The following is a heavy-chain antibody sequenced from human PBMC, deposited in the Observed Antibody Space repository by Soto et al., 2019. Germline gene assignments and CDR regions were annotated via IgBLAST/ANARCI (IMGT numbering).Heavy chain of an antibody. CDR3: ARVWIADSFDY. J-gene: IGHJ4*02. Sequence: SGPTLVNPTQTLTLTCTFSGFPLSTPGMRVSWIGRPPGKALEWLARIDWDDDTFYSPSLKTRLTISKDTSKNQVVLTVANMDPTDTAIYYCARVWIADSFDYWGQAALVTVSS. V-gene: IGHV2-70*04. CDR1: GFPLSTPGMR. D-gene: IGHD2-21*01. CDR2: IDWDDDT.